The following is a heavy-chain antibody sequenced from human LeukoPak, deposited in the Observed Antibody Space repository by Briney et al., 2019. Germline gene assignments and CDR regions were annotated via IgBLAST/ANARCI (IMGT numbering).Heavy chain of an antibody. V-gene: IGHV4-4*07. J-gene: IGHJ4*02. Sequence: SETLSLTSTVSGGSISSYYWSWIRQPAGKGLEWIGRIYTSGSTNYNASLKSRVSMSVDTSKNQFSLKLSSVTAADTAVFYCARENSGSYREFDYWGQGTLVTVSS. CDR1: GGSISSYY. CDR3: ARENSGSYREFDY. D-gene: IGHD1-26*01. CDR2: IYTSGST.